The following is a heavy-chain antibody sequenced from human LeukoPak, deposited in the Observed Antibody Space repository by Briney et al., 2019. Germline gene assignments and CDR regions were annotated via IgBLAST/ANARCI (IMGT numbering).Heavy chain of an antibody. V-gene: IGHV3-23*01. D-gene: IGHD4-11*01. Sequence: GGSLRLSCAASGFTFSNYAMSWVRQAPGKGLEWVSAISGSGDSTFNADSVKGRFTISRDNSKNTLYLQMNSLRAEDTALYYCATSTVAKYDYWGQGTLVAVSS. J-gene: IGHJ4*02. CDR3: ATSTVAKYDY. CDR1: GFTFSNYA. CDR2: ISGSGDST.